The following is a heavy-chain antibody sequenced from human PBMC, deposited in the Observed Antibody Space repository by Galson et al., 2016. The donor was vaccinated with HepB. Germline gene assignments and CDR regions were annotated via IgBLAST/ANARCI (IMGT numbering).Heavy chain of an antibody. J-gene: IGHJ3*02. CDR3: ARASPRDSSGCYPDAFDI. Sequence: SENLSLTCTVSGGSISSYYWSWIRQPPGKGLAWIGYIYYSGNTNYNPSLKSRVTISVDTSKNQFSLKLSSVTAADTAVYYCARASPRDSSGCYPDAFDIWGQGTMVTVSS. D-gene: IGHD6-19*01. CDR1: GGSISSYY. CDR2: IYYSGNT. V-gene: IGHV4-59*01.